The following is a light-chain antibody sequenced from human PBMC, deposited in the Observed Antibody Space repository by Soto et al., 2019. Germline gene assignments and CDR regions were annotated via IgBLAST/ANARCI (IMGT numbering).Light chain of an antibody. V-gene: IGLV1-40*01. CDR3: QSYDSSLTVV. CDR2: GNS. J-gene: IGLJ2*01. Sequence: QSVLTQPPSVSGAPGQRVTISCTGSSSNIGAGYDVHWYQQLPGTAPKLLMYGNSNRPSGVPDRFSGSKSGTSASLAITNLQAEAEADYYCQSYDSSLTVVFGGGTQLTVL. CDR1: SSNIGAGYD.